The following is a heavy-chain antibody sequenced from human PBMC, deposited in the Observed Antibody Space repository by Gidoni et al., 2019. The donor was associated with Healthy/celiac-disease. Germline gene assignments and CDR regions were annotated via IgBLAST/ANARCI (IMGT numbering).Heavy chain of an antibody. V-gene: IGHV4-59*01. CDR2: IYYSGST. Sequence: QVQLQESGPGLVKPSETLSLTCTVSGGSISSYYWSWIRQPPGKGLEWIGYIYYSGSTNYNPSLKSRVTISVDTSKNQFSLKLSSVTAADTAVYYCAREVRGVDYFDYWGQGTLVTVSS. J-gene: IGHJ4*02. CDR3: AREVRGVDYFDY. CDR1: GGSISSYY. D-gene: IGHD3-10*01.